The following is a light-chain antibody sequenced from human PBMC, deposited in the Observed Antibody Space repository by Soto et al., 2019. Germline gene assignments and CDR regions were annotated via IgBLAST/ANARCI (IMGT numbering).Light chain of an antibody. Sequence: QSGLTQPPSASGTPGQRVILSCSGSSSNIGMNTVDWYQQLPGTAPKLLIYSNSQRPSGVPDRFSGSKSGTSASLAISSLQSEDEADYYCAAWDDRLNAVVFGGGTKLTVL. CDR1: SSNIGMNT. J-gene: IGLJ2*01. V-gene: IGLV1-44*01. CDR3: AAWDDRLNAVV. CDR2: SNS.